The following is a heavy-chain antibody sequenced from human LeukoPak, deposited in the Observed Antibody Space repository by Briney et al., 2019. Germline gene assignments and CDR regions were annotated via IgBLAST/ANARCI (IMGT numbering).Heavy chain of an antibody. D-gene: IGHD5-12*01. V-gene: IGHV4-39*01. CDR2: IYYSGST. Sequence: SETLSLTCTVSGGSISSSSYYWGWIRQPPGKGLEWIGSIYYSGSTYYNPSLKSRVTISVDTSKNQFSLKLSSVTAADTAVYYCARRMATIVNISSLSRTFDIWGQGTVVTVSS. CDR1: GGSISSSSYY. CDR3: ARRMATIVNISSLSRTFDI. J-gene: IGHJ3*02.